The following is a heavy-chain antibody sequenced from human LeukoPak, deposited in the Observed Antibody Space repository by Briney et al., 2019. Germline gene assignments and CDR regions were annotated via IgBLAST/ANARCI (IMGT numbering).Heavy chain of an antibody. D-gene: IGHD2-15*01. CDR3: AAEITRLGYCSGGSCYIDY. CDR2: ISGSGGST. Sequence: GGSPRLSCAASGFTFSSYAMSWVRQAPGKGLEWVSAISGSGGSTYYADSVKGRFTISRDNSKNTLYLQMNSLRAEDTAVYYCAAEITRLGYCSGGSCYIDYWGQGTLVTVSS. J-gene: IGHJ4*02. CDR1: GFTFSSYA. V-gene: IGHV3-23*01.